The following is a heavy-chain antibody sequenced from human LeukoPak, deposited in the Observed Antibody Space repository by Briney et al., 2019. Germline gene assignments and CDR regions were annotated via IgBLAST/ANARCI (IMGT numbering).Heavy chain of an antibody. D-gene: IGHD3-10*01. V-gene: IGHV4-4*07. Sequence: SETLSLTCTASGGSISSYYWSWIRQPAGKGLEWLGRIYTSGSTNYNPSLKSRVTMSVDTSKNQFSLKLSSVTAADTAVYYCARERRITMVRGVINVPDYWGQGTLVTVSS. CDR3: ARERRITMVRGVINVPDY. J-gene: IGHJ4*02. CDR2: IYTSGST. CDR1: GGSISSYY.